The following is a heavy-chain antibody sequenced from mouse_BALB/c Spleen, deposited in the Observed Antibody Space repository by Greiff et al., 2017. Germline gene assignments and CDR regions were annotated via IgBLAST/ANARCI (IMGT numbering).Heavy chain of an antibody. D-gene: IGHD2-10*02. CDR2: IYPGNSDT. CDR1: GYSFTSYW. V-gene: IGHV1-5*01. CDR3: TREGYGNYVAMDY. Sequence: EVQRVESGTVLARPGASVKMSCKASGYSFTSYWMHWVKQRPGQGLEWIGAIYPGNSDTSYNQKFKGKAKLTAVTSASTAYMELSSLTNEDSAVYYCTREGYGNYVAMDYWGQGTSVTVSS. J-gene: IGHJ4*01.